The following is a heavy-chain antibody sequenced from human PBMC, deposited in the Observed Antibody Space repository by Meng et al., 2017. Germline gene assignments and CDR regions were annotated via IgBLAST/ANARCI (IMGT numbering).Heavy chain of an antibody. D-gene: IGHD6-19*01. J-gene: IGHJ5*02. CDR2: MNPNSGNT. Sequence: QVPLGQSGAEVKKPGASVKVSCKASGYTFTSYDINWVRQATGQGLEWMGWMNPNSGNTGYAQKFQGRVTITRNTSISTAYMELSSLRSEDTAVYYCARGLAVAGTVFWFDPWGQGTLVTVSS. CDR1: GYTFTSYD. CDR3: ARGLAVAGTVFWFDP. V-gene: IGHV1-8*03.